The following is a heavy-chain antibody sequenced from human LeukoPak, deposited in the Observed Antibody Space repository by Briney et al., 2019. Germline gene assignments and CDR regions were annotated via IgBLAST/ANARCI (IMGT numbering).Heavy chain of an antibody. CDR1: GYTLTELS. J-gene: IGHJ6*02. Sequence: ASVKVSCKVSGYTLTELSMHWVRQVPGKGLEWMGGFDPEEGETIYAQKFQGRVIMTGDTSTDTAYMELSSLRSEDTAVYYCATDGSGDHKYDYGMDVWGQGTTVTVSS. D-gene: IGHD4-17*01. CDR3: ATDGSGDHKYDYGMDV. V-gene: IGHV1-24*01. CDR2: FDPEEGET.